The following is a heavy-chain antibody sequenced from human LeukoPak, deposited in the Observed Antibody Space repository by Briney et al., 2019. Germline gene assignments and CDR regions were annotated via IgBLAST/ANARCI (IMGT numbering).Heavy chain of an antibody. V-gene: IGHV3-11*03. D-gene: IGHD5-18*01. J-gene: IGHJ4*02. Sequence: GGSLRLSCAASGFTFSDYYMSWIRQAPGKGLEWVSYISSSSSYTNYADSVKGRFTISRDNAKNSLYLQMNSLRAEDTAVYYCARHRGYSSFDYWGQGTLVTVSP. CDR1: GFTFSDYY. CDR3: ARHRGYSSFDY. CDR2: ISSSSSYT.